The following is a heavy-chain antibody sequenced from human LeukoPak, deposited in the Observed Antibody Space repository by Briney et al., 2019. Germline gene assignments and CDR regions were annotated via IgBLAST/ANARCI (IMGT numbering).Heavy chain of an antibody. V-gene: IGHV3-33*01. CDR3: ARLYGDYLDY. J-gene: IGHJ4*02. Sequence: GGSLRLSCAASGSTFSAYGMHWVRQAPGKGLEWVAVIWYDGTNKYYADSVKGRFAISRDNSKNTLYLQMSSLRAEDTAVYYCARLYGDYLDYWGQGTLVTVSS. D-gene: IGHD4-17*01. CDR2: IWYDGTNK. CDR1: GSTFSAYG.